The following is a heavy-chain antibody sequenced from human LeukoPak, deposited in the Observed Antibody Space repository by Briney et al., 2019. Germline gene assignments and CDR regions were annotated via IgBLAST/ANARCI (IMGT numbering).Heavy chain of an antibody. Sequence: ASVKVSCKASGYTFTGYDINWVRQATGQGLEWMGWMNPNSGNTGYAQKFQGRVTMTRNTSISTAYMELSSLRSEDTAVYYCARGLGGYQPLNWFDPWGQGTLVTVSS. D-gene: IGHD5-12*01. CDR2: MNPNSGNT. V-gene: IGHV1-8*01. CDR3: ARGLGGYQPLNWFDP. CDR1: GYTFTGYD. J-gene: IGHJ5*02.